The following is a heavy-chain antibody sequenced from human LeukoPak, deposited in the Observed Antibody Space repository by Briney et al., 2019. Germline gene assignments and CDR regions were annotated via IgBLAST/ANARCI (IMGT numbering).Heavy chain of an antibody. Sequence: GRSLRLSCAASGFTFSSYAMHWVRQAPGKGLEWVAVISYDRSNKYYADSVKGRFTISRDNSKNTLYLQMNSLRAEDTAVYYCARDLSSSSVEPLFDYWGQGTLVTVSS. CDR3: ARDLSSSSVEPLFDY. D-gene: IGHD6-6*01. V-gene: IGHV3-30-3*01. CDR1: GFTFSSYA. CDR2: ISYDRSNK. J-gene: IGHJ4*02.